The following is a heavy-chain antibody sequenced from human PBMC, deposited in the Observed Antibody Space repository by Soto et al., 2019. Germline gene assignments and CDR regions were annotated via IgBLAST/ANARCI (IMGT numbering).Heavy chain of an antibody. J-gene: IGHJ4*02. V-gene: IGHV4-4*07. Sequence: LSLTCAVSADSMTSHYWSWIRQPAGKGLEWIGRVYAAGNTNYNPSLTGRVTMSIDTSKKQFSLRMTSLTAADTAVYFCARVFDYWSGFYVYWGQGILVTVSS. CDR3: ARVFDYWSGFYVY. D-gene: IGHD3-3*01. CDR1: ADSMTSHY. CDR2: VYAAGNT.